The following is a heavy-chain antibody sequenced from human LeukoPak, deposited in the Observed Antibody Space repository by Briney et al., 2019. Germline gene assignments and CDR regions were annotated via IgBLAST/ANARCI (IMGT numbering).Heavy chain of an antibody. Sequence: GGSLRLSCAASGFTFSTYWMHCVRQAPGKGRVWVSRIKPDGTSTSNADAVKGRFTISRDNAKNTVFLQVNSLRAEDTAVYYCTRATAVAFDYWGQGTLVTV. D-gene: IGHD6-19*01. J-gene: IGHJ4*02. CDR1: GFTFSTYW. CDR3: TRATAVAFDY. CDR2: IKPDGTST. V-gene: IGHV3-74*01.